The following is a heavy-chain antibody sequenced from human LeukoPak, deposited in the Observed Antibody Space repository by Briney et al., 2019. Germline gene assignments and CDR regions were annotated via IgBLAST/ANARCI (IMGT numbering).Heavy chain of an antibody. Sequence: SETLSLTCAVHGRSLSGYYWSWIRQPPGKGLEWIGEINHSGSTNYNPSLKSRDTISLDTSKNQFSLKPSSVTAQDPAVYYCARDSRIGRGNNWGQGTRVTVSS. D-gene: IGHD1-26*01. CDR1: GRSLSGYY. CDR3: ARDSRIGRGNN. CDR2: INHSGST. V-gene: IGHV4-34*01. J-gene: IGHJ4*02.